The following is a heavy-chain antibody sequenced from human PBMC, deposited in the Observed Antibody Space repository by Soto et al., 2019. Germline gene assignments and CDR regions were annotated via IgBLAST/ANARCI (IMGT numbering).Heavy chain of an antibody. CDR3: GRVMIGTSRHTDSDY. CDR2: IDYNGVT. D-gene: IGHD2-2*01. CDR1: GASISSRDYY. J-gene: IGHJ4*02. V-gene: IGHV4-39*02. Sequence: SETLSLTCSVSGASISSRDYYWGWIRQTPGKGLEWIGNIDYNGVTYYNPSLKSRVTVSKDTSKNQFSMKVASVTAADTAIYYCGRVMIGTSRHTDSDYWGQGTQVTVSS.